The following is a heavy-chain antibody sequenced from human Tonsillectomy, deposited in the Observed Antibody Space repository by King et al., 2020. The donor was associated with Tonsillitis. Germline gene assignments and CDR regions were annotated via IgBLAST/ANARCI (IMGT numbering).Heavy chain of an antibody. CDR3: ARGDYDYVWGSLDY. D-gene: IGHD3-16*01. CDR1: GFTFSSYA. J-gene: IGHJ4*02. CDR2: ISYDGSNK. V-gene: IGHV3-30*01. Sequence: VQLVESGGGVVQPGRSLRLSCAASGFTFSSYAMHWVRQAPGKGLEWVAVISYDGSNKYSADSVKGRFTISRDNSKNTPYLQMNSLRAEDTAVYYCARGDYDYVWGSLDYWGQGTLVTVSS.